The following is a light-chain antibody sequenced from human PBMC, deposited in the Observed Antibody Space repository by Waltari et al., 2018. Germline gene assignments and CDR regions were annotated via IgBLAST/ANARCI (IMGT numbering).Light chain of an antibody. Sequence: QSALTQPASVLGTPGQSITISCSGVGSAVGASDYVSWHQHHPGKAPQVIIYDVTNRPSGVSDRFSASKSANTASLTISRLQPEDEADYYCSSQTLDGLVLFGGGTRLTVL. CDR1: GSAVGASDY. J-gene: IGLJ2*01. CDR2: DVT. CDR3: SSQTLDGLVL. V-gene: IGLV2-14*03.